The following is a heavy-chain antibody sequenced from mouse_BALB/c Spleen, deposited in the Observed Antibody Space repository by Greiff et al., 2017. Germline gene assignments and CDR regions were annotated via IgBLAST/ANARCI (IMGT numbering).Heavy chain of an antibody. J-gene: IGHJ4*01. CDR1: GYSITSDYA. D-gene: IGHD1-2*01. Sequence: VQLQQSGPGLVKPSQSLSLTCTVTGYSITSDYAWNWIRQFPGNKLEWMGYISYSGSTSYNPSLKSRISITRDTSKNQFFLQLNSVTTEDTATYYCARNYGYVPYAMDYWGQGTSVTVSS. CDR3: ARNYGYVPYAMDY. V-gene: IGHV3-2*02. CDR2: ISYSGST.